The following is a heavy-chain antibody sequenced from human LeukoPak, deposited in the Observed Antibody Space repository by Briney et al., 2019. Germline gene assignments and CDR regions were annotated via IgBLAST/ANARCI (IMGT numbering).Heavy chain of an antibody. Sequence: GGSLRLSCAASGFTFSSYGMHWIRQAPGKGLEWVSYISSSGSTIYYADSVKGRFTISRDNAKNSLYLQMNSLRAEDTAVYYCARLLVYGYSYGQFDYWGQGTLVTVSS. J-gene: IGHJ4*02. V-gene: IGHV3-48*04. CDR2: ISSSGSTI. CDR3: ARLLVYGYSYGQFDY. D-gene: IGHD5-18*01. CDR1: GFTFSSYG.